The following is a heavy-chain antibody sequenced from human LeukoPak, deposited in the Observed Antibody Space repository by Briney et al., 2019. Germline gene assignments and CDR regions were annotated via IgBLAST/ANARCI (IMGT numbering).Heavy chain of an antibody. CDR2: IRYDGTNE. J-gene: IGHJ3*02. D-gene: IGHD3-22*01. V-gene: IGHV3-30*02. CDR3: AKNYYSDTSAYIRYAFDI. Sequence: GGSLRLSCAASGFTLNNYGIHWVRQAPGKGLEWVAFIRYDGTNEYYADSVKGRFTISRDNSKNTLYLEMDSLRAEDTAVYYCAKNYYSDTSAYIRYAFDIWGQGTVVTVSS. CDR1: GFTLNNYG.